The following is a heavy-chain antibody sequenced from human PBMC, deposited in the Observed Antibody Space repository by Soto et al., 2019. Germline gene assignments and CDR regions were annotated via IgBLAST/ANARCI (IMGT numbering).Heavy chain of an antibody. V-gene: IGHV5-10-1*01. CDR2: IDPSDSYT. D-gene: IGHD4-4*01. CDR3: ERLATVPDYYYGMDV. Sequence: GEALKICWDCAGYSFTIYFSRVGRERRGEVLEWMGRIDPSDSYTNYSPSFQGHVTISADKSISTAYLQWSSLKASDTDMYYCERLATVPDYYYGMDVWGQGTTVTVSS. CDR1: GYSFTIYF. J-gene: IGHJ6*02.